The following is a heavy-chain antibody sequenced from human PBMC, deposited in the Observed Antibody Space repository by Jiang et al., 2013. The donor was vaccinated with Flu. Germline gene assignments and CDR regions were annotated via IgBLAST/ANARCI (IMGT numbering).Heavy chain of an antibody. CDR1: GGSFSGYY. CDR3: AIASGIAAAGKTFDY. CDR2: INHSGST. V-gene: IGHV4-34*01. D-gene: IGHD6-13*01. J-gene: IGHJ4*02. Sequence: LLKPSETLSLTCAVYGGSFSGYYWSWIRQPPGKGLEWIGEINHSGSTNYNPSLKSRVTISVDTSKNQFSLKLSSVTAADTAVYYCAIASGIAAAGKTFDYWGQGTLVTVSS.